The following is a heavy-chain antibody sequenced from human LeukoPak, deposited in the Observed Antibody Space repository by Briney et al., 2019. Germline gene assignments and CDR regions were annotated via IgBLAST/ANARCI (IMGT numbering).Heavy chain of an antibody. D-gene: IGHD6-13*01. V-gene: IGHV3-9*01. CDR3: AKDKFPLRLIAAAGVGY. J-gene: IGHJ4*02. CDR2: ISWNSGSI. CDR1: GFTFDDYA. Sequence: PGGSLRLSCAASGFTFDDYAMHWVRQAPGKGLEWVSGISWNSGSIGYADSVKGRFTISRDNAKNSLYLQMNSLRAEDTALYYCAKDKFPLRLIAAAGVGYWGQGTLVTVSS.